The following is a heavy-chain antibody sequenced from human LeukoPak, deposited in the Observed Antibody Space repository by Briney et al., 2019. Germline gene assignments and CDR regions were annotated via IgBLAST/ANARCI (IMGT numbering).Heavy chain of an antibody. CDR2: MNPNSGNT. CDR1: GYTFTSYD. J-gene: IGHJ6*03. D-gene: IGHD2-15*01. CDR3: ARGFSYCSGGSCYYYYYYMDA. Sequence: ASVKVSCKASGYTFTSYDINWVRQATGQGLEWMGWMNPNSGNTGYAQKFQGRVTMTRNTSISTAYMELSSLRSEDTAVYYCARGFSYCSGGSCYYYYYYMDAWGKGTTVTVSS. V-gene: IGHV1-8*01.